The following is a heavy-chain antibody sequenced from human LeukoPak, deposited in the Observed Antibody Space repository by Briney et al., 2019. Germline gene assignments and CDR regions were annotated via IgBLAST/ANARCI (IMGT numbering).Heavy chain of an antibody. D-gene: IGHD5-18*01. CDR2: IWPDGSIE. J-gene: IGHJ4*02. CDR1: GFAFSSHG. Sequence: PGGSLRLSCAASGFAFSSHGMHWVRQAPGKGLEWVAVIWPDGSIEYYADSVKGRFTISRDNSKNTLYVQMNSLRAEDTAVYYCARAVTGYGLFDYWGQGTLVTVSS. CDR3: ARAVTGYGLFDY. V-gene: IGHV3-33*01.